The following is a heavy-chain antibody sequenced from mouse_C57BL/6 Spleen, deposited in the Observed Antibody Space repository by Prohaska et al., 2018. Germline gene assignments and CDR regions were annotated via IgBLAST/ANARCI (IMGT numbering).Heavy chain of an antibody. V-gene: IGHV1-50*01. CDR1: GYTFTSYW. D-gene: IGHD4-1*01. J-gene: IGHJ2*01. CDR3: ARNWEGY. Sequence: QVQLQQPGAELVKPGASVKLSCKASGYTFTSYWMQWVKQRPGQGLEWIGEIDPSDSYTNYNQKFKGKATLTVDTSSSTAYMQLSSLTSEDSAVYYCARNWEGYWGQGTTLTVSS. CDR2: IDPSDSYT.